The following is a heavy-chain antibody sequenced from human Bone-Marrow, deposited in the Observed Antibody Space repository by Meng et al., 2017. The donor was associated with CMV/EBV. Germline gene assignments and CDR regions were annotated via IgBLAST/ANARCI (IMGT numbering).Heavy chain of an antibody. J-gene: IGHJ4*01. V-gene: IGHV3-48*03. D-gene: IGHD1-7*01. Sequence: GESLKISCAASGFTFSSYEMNWVRQAPGKGLEWVSYISSSGSTIYYADSVKGRFTVSRDNAKNSLFLQMNSLRAEDTAVYYCARLLVTGNTDFDYWGQGTLVTVSS. CDR3: ARLLVTGNTDFDY. CDR2: ISSSGSTI. CDR1: GFTFSSYE.